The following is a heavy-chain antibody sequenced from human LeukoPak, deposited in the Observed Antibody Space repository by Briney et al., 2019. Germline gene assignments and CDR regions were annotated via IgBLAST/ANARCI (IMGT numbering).Heavy chain of an antibody. Sequence: ASVKVSCKASGYTFTGYYMHWVRQAPGQGLEWMGWINPNSGGTNYAQKFQGRVTMTRDTSISTAYMELSRLRSDDTAVYYCARRDFWSGWKPFDYWGQGTLVNVSS. CDR3: ARRDFWSGWKPFDY. CDR1: GYTFTGYY. V-gene: IGHV1-2*02. D-gene: IGHD3-3*01. CDR2: INPNSGGT. J-gene: IGHJ4*02.